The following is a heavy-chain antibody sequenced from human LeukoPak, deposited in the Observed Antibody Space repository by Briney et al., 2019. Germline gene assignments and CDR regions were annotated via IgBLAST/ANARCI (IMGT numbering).Heavy chain of an antibody. D-gene: IGHD6-19*01. J-gene: IGHJ3*02. CDR1: GFTFSNAW. CDR2: IKSKTDGGTT. Sequence: KPGGSLRLSCAASGFTFSNAWMSWVRQAPGKGLEWVGRIKSKTDGGTTDYAAPVKGRFTISRDDSKNTLYLQMNSLKTEDTAVYYCTTGVAVAGPAFDIWGQGTMVTVSS. CDR3: TTGVAVAGPAFDI. V-gene: IGHV3-15*01.